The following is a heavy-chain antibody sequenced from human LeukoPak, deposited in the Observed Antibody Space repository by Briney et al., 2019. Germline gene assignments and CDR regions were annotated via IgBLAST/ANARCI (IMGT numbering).Heavy chain of an antibody. CDR2: INPAGSDT. D-gene: IGHD6-19*01. Sequence: GGSLRLSCAASGFSFNSYWMTWVRQAPGRGLEWVANINPAGSDTYYVDPVRGRFTISRDNAKNSLYLQMDSMRADDTAVYYWARRQSGWYLGFDIWGQGAMVTVSS. CDR1: GFSFNSYW. V-gene: IGHV3-7*03. CDR3: ARRQSGWYLGFDI. J-gene: IGHJ3*02.